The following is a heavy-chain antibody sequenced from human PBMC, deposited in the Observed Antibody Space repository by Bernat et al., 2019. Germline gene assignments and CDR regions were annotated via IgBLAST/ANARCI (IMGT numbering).Heavy chain of an antibody. J-gene: IGHJ4*02. CDR1: GFTFSNAW. CDR3: TTRHTLYYFDY. V-gene: IGHV3-15*01. Sequence: EVQLVESGGGLVKPGGSLRLSCAASGFTFSNAWVSWVRQAPGKGLEWVGRIKSKTDGGTTDYAAPVKGRFTISRDDSKNTLYLQMNSLKTEDTAVYYCTTRHTLYYFDYWGQGTLVTVSS. CDR2: IKSKTDGGTT.